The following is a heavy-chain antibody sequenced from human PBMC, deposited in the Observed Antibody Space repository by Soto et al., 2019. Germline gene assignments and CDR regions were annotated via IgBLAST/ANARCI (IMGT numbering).Heavy chain of an antibody. J-gene: IGHJ5*02. V-gene: IGHV3-11*01. CDR3: ARGQQLVANWLDP. CDR2: ISSTGSTP. D-gene: IGHD6-6*01. CDR1: EFHFSDSY. Sequence: RGSLPLGCASSEFHFSDSYMSWIRQAPGKGLEEIATISSTGSTPYYADSVKGRFTISRDNAQNSLYLEMNNLRAEDTAVYYCARGQQLVANWLDPWGQGTMVTVSS.